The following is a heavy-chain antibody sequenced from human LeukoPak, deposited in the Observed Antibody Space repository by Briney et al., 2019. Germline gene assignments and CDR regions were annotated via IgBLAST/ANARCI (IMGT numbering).Heavy chain of an antibody. CDR1: GGSFSGYY. J-gene: IGHJ4*02. V-gene: IGHV4-34*01. Sequence: PSETLSLTCAVYGGSFSGYYWSWIRQPPGKGLEWIGEINHSGSTNYNPSLKSRVTISVDTSKNQFSLKLSSVTAADTAVYYCASSGSYSALDYWGQGTLVTVSS. CDR3: ASSGSYSALDY. CDR2: INHSGST. D-gene: IGHD1-26*01.